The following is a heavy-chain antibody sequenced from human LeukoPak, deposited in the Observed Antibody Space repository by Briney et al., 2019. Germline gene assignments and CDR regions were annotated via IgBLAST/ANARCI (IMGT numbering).Heavy chain of an antibody. CDR2: IYYSGAT. V-gene: IGHV4-59*08. Sequence: SETLSLTCTVSGGSISGYYWSWIRQPPGKGLERIGYIYYSGATNYNPSLKSRVTISVDTSQKQFSLKLSSVTAADTAVYYCARHIAAAGQNNYYGLDVWGQGTTVTVSS. CDR1: GGSISGYY. D-gene: IGHD6-13*01. CDR3: ARHIAAAGQNNYYGLDV. J-gene: IGHJ6*02.